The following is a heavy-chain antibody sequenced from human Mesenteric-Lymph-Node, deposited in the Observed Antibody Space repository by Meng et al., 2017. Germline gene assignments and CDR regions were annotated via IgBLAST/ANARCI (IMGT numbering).Heavy chain of an antibody. CDR3: LRGSGGSV. J-gene: IGHJ1*01. D-gene: IGHD3-10*01. CDR1: GFTVTNAW. CDR2: IPHRGSS. V-gene: IGHV4-4*02. Sequence: VQLVESGGGLVQPGRSLRLSCAASGFTVTNAWMSWVRQAPGKGLEWVGEIPHRGSSAYNPSLKSRVSMSIDKSKNQFSLKLTSVTAADTAVYHCLRGSGGSVWGQGTLVTVSS.